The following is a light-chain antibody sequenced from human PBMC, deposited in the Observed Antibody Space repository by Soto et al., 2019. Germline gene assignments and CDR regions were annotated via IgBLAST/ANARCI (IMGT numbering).Light chain of an antibody. J-gene: IGKJ1*01. CDR1: QIVSSN. Sequence: EVVLTQSPSTLSVSPGERATLSCSASQIVSSNLAWYQQKPGQAPRLLIYAASTRATGIPARFSGSGSGTEFTLTISSLQSEDFAVYYCQQYNNWPVFGQGTKVDIK. CDR2: AAS. V-gene: IGKV3-15*01. CDR3: QQYNNWPV.